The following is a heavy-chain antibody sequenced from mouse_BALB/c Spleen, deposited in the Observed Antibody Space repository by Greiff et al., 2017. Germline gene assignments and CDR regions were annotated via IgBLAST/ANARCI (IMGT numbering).Heavy chain of an antibody. CDR1: GYTFTDYA. CDR3: ARENGYNAMDY. D-gene: IGHD1-2*01. V-gene: IGHV1S137*01. CDR2: ISTYYGDA. Sequence: QVQLQQSGAELVRPGVSVKISCKGSGYTFTDYAMHWVKQSHAKSLEWIGVISTYYGDASYNQKFKGKATMTVDKSSSTAYMELARLTSEDSAIYYCARENGYNAMDYWGQGTSVTVSS. J-gene: IGHJ4*01.